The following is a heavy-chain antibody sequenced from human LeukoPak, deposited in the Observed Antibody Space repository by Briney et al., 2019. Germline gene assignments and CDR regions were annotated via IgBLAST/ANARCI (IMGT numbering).Heavy chain of an antibody. V-gene: IGHV4-59*07. D-gene: IGHD3-3*01. CDR1: GGSISGYY. CDR3: ARAHLSETDFDS. CDR2: IYYSWTT. J-gene: IGHJ4*02. Sequence: SDTLPLTCTVSGGSISGYYRNWIRQPPGKELEWIGYIYYSWTTNYNPSLKSRLSISLATRKNQFSLMLSSVTPADTAVYYCARAHLSETDFDSWGQGTLVSVSS.